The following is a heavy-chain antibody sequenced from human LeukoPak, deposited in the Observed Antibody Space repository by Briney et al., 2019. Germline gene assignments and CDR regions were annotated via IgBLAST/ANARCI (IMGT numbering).Heavy chain of an antibody. Sequence: GGSLRLACAASGFTFSSYSMNWVRQAPGKGLEWVSSISSSSSYICYADSVKGRFTISRDNAKNSLYLQMNSLRAEDTAVYYCARGRGCSRTICYSDYWGQGTLVTVSS. CDR3: ARGRGCSRTICYSDY. J-gene: IGHJ4*02. D-gene: IGHD2-2*02. CDR1: GFTFSSYS. CDR2: ISSSSSYI. V-gene: IGHV3-21*01.